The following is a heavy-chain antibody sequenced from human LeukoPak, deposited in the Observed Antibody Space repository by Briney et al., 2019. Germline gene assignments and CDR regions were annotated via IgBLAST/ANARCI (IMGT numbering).Heavy chain of an antibody. CDR3: ARAEQYYYGSGSYYIL. D-gene: IGHD3-10*01. CDR2: ISAYNGNT. V-gene: IGHV1-18*01. Sequence: ASVKVSCKASGYTFTSYGISWVRQAPGQGLEWMGWISAYNGNTNYAQKFQGRVTMTRNTSISTAYMELSSLRSEDTAVYYCARAEQYYYGSGSYYILWGQGALVTVSS. J-gene: IGHJ4*02. CDR1: GYTFTSYG.